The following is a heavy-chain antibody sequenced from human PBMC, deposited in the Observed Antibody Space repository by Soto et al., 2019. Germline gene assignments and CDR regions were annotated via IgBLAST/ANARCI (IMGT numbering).Heavy chain of an antibody. CDR2: ISAYNGNT. CDR1: GYTFASYA. J-gene: IGHJ4*02. CDR3: AREPPPPDY. Sequence: QVQLVHSGAEVKKPGASVKVSCKASGYTFASYAISWMRQAPGQGLEWMGWISAYNGNTNYAQKLQGRVTMTTDTATSPAYIELRRLRSDDTAVYYWAREPPPPDYWRQGTLVSVSS. V-gene: IGHV1-18*01.